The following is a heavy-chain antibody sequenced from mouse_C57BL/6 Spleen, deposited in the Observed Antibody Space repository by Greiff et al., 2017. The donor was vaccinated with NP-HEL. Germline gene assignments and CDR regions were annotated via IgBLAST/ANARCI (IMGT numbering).Heavy chain of an antibody. CDR3: ARDRWAYYFDY. CDR1: GFTFSSYA. V-gene: IGHV5-4*01. J-gene: IGHJ2*01. Sequence: DVHLVESGGGLVKPGGSLKLSCAASGFTFSSYAMSWVRQTPEKRLEWVATISDGGSYTYYPDNVKGRFTISRDNAKNNLYLQMSHLKSEDTAMYYCARDRWAYYFDYWGQGTTLTVSS. D-gene: IGHD1-1*02. CDR2: ISDGGSYT.